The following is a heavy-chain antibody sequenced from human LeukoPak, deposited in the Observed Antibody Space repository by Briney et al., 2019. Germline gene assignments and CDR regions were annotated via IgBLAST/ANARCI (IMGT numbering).Heavy chain of an antibody. V-gene: IGHV3-7*01. Sequence: GGSLRLSCAVSGFIFSRHWMSWVRQAPGKGLEWVATIKQDGSENYYVDSVKGRFTIARDDAKNSLYLQMNSLRVEDTALYYCVRGPHYCAYTDYFDYWGQGTLVTVSS. J-gene: IGHJ4*02. CDR2: IKQDGSEN. CDR1: GFIFSRHW. D-gene: IGHD4-17*01. CDR3: VRGPHYCAYTDYFDY.